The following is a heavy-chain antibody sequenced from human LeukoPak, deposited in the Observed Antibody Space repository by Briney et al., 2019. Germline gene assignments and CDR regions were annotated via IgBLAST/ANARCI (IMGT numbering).Heavy chain of an antibody. J-gene: IGHJ4*02. CDR3: TRLGSSWYGGRIDY. Sequence: SETLSLTCTVSGGSISSYYWSWIRQPPGKGLEWIGYIYYSGSTNYNPSLKSRVTISVDTSKNQFSLKLSSVTAADTAVYYCTRLGSSWYGGRIDYWGQGTLVTVSS. D-gene: IGHD6-13*01. V-gene: IGHV4-59*08. CDR2: IYYSGST. CDR1: GGSISSYY.